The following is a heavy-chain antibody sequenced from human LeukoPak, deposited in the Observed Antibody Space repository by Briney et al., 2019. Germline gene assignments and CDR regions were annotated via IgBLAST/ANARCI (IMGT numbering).Heavy chain of an antibody. CDR1: GFTFSSYG. J-gene: IGHJ4*02. D-gene: IGHD6-13*01. CDR3: AKESGYSSSWSVGNFFDY. Sequence: GGSLRLSCAASGFTFSSYGMHWVRQAPGKGLEWVAFIRYDGSNKYYADSVKGRFTISRDNSKNTLYLQMNSLRAEDTAVYYCAKESGYSSSWSVGNFFDYWGQGTLVTVSS. V-gene: IGHV3-30*02. CDR2: IRYDGSNK.